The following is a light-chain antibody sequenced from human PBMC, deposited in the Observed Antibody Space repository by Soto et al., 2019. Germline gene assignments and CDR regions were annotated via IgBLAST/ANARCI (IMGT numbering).Light chain of an antibody. CDR3: QQYGSSPRIT. CDR1: QSVSSSY. Sequence: EIVLTQSPGTLSLSPGERATLSCRASQSVSSSYLAWYQQRPGQAPRLLIYGASSRATDIPDRFSGSGSGTDFTLTISRLEPEDFAVYYCQQYGSSPRITVGQGTRLEIK. V-gene: IGKV3-20*01. J-gene: IGKJ5*01. CDR2: GAS.